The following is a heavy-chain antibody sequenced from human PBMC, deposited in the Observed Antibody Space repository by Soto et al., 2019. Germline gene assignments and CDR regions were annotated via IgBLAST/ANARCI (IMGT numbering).Heavy chain of an antibody. V-gene: IGHV1-18*01. CDR3: AREEYSSSWYPPFDP. Sequence: GASVKVSCKASGYTFTSYGISWVRQAPGQGLEWMGWISAYNGNTNYAQKLQGRVTMTTDTSTSTAYMELRSLRSDDTALYYCAREEYSSSWYPPFDPWGQGTLVTVSS. CDR2: ISAYNGNT. CDR1: GYTFTSYG. J-gene: IGHJ5*02. D-gene: IGHD6-13*01.